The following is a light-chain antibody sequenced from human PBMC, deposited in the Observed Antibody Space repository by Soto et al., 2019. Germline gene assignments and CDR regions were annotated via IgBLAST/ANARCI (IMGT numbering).Light chain of an antibody. CDR1: QSPLYSDGNTY. Sequence: DVVMTQSPLSLPVTLGQPASISCRSSQSPLYSDGNTYLSWLQQRPGQPPRLLIYKISNRFSGVPDRFTGSGAGTDFTLKISRVAAEDVGTYYCMQEAQFPFTFGGGTKVDIK. J-gene: IGKJ4*01. V-gene: IGKV2-24*01. CDR2: KIS. CDR3: MQEAQFPFT.